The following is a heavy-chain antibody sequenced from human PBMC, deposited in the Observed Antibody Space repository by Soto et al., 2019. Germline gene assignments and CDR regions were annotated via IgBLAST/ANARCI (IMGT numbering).Heavy chain of an antibody. CDR1: GFTFSSYG. CDR3: ATKREFDY. J-gene: IGHJ4*02. CDR2: ISYDGSNK. Sequence: QVQLVESGGGVVQPGRSLRLSCAASGFTFSSYGMHWVRQAPGKGLEWVAVISYDGSNKYYADSVKGRFTISRDNSKNTLYLQMNSLRAEDRAVYYCATKREFDYWGQGTLVTVSS. V-gene: IGHV3-30*03. D-gene: IGHD1-26*01.